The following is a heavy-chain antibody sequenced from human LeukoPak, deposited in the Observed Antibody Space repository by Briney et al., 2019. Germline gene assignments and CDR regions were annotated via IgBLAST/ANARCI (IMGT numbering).Heavy chain of an antibody. CDR2: TCYRSKWYN. V-gene: IGHV6-1*01. J-gene: IGHJ4*02. CDR1: GDSVSSNTAA. D-gene: IGHD2-15*01. Sequence: SQTLSLTCAISGDSVSSNTAAWNWLRQSPPRGLEWLGRTCYRSKWYNDYAVSVKSRITINPDTSKNQCSLQLDSVTPEDTAVYYCARAFHSYYFDYWGQGTLVTVSS. CDR3: ARAFHSYYFDY.